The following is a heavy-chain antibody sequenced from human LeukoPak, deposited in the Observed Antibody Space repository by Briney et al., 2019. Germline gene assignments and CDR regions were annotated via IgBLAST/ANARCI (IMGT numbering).Heavy chain of an antibody. V-gene: IGHV4-61*08. CDR3: ARVKTQSLGTALGYFDY. J-gene: IGHJ4*02. CDR2: IYYSGST. CDR1: GGSISSGGYY. D-gene: IGHD6-13*01. Sequence: PSETLSLTCTVSGGSISSGGYYWSWIRQPPGKGLEWIGYIYYSGSTNYNPFLKSRVTISVDTSKNQFSLKLSSVTAADTAVYYCARVKTQSLGTALGYFDYWGQGTLVTVSS.